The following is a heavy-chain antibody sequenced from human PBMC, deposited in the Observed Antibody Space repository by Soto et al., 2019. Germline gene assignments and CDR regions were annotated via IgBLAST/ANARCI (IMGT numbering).Heavy chain of an antibody. J-gene: IGHJ4*02. CDR2: ISGSGGST. D-gene: IGHD3-10*01. Sequence: GGSLRLSCAASGFTFSSYAMSWVRQAPGKGLEWVSAISGSGGSTYYADSVKGRFTISRDNSKNTLYLQMNSLRAEDTAVYYCAKDFWFGEFPYYFDYWGQGTLVTVSS. V-gene: IGHV3-23*01. CDR3: AKDFWFGEFPYYFDY. CDR1: GFTFSSYA.